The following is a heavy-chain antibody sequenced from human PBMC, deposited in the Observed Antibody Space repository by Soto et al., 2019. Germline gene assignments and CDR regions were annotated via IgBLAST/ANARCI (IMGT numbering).Heavy chain of an antibody. Sequence: QLQLQESGSGLVKPSQTLSLTCAVSGGSISSGGYSWSWIRQPPGKGLEWIGYIYHSGSTYYNPSLTSRVTISVDRSKNQVSLKLSSVTAADTAVYYCARGTLNYYGSGNWLDPWGQGTLVTVSS. CDR2: IYHSGST. D-gene: IGHD3-10*01. CDR1: GGSISSGGYS. CDR3: ARGTLNYYGSGNWLDP. J-gene: IGHJ5*02. V-gene: IGHV4-30-2*01.